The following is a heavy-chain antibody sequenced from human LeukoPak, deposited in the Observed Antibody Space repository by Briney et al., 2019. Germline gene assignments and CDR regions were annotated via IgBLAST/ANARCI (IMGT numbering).Heavy chain of an antibody. D-gene: IGHD1-26*01. Sequence: GGSLRLSCAASGFTFSSYAMSWVRQAPGKGLEWVSAISGSGGSTYYADSVKARFTISRDNSKNTLYLQMNSLRAEDTAVYYCARGLYRGNYYGFDYWGQGALVTVSS. CDR1: GFTFSSYA. CDR3: ARGLYRGNYYGFDY. J-gene: IGHJ4*02. V-gene: IGHV3-23*01. CDR2: ISGSGGST.